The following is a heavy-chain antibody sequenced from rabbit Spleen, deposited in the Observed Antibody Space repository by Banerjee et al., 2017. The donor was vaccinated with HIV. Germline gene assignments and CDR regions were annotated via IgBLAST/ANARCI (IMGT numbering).Heavy chain of an antibody. CDR3: ARDLDDVIGWNFGW. CDR1: GVSLNDKDV. Sequence: EQLEESGGGLVKPEGSLTLTCKASGVSLNDKDVMCWVRQAPGKGLEWISCIAGSSSGFTYSATWAKGRFTFSKTSSTTVTLQMTSLTAADTATYFCARDLDDVIGWNFGWWGPGTLVTVS. CDR2: IAGSSSGFT. D-gene: IGHD4-1*01. J-gene: IGHJ6*01. V-gene: IGHV1S45*01.